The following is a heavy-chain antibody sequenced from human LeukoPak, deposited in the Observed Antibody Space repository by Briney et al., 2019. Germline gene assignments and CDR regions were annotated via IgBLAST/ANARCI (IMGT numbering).Heavy chain of an antibody. Sequence: GGALRLSCAASGCTFSDYYMSWIRQAPGKGVEGVSYISSSGSTIYYADSVKGRFTISRDNAKNSLYLQMNSLRAEDTAVYYCARDQLEQPGGDAFDIWGQGTMVTVPS. D-gene: IGHD1/OR15-1a*01. CDR2: ISSSGSTI. J-gene: IGHJ3*02. CDR3: ARDQLEQPGGDAFDI. CDR1: GCTFSDYY. V-gene: IGHV3-11*04.